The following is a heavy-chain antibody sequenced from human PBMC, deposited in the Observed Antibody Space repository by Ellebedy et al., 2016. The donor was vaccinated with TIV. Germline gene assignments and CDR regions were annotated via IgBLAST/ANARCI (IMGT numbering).Heavy chain of an antibody. J-gene: IGHJ4*02. CDR2: VSPYDGNT. CDR3: ARGFRYGSGRWPLDY. D-gene: IGHD4-23*01. CDR1: GYTLISYG. V-gene: IGHV1-18*01. Sequence: AASVKVSCKASGYTLISYGICWVRQAPGQGLAWMGWVSPYDGNTKYAQKFQGRVPLTIDTFTGTGYMELRNLRSDDTALYYCARGFRYGSGRWPLDYWGQGTLVTVSS.